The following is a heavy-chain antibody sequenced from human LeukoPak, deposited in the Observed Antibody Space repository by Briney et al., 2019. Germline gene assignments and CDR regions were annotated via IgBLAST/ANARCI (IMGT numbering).Heavy chain of an antibody. J-gene: IGHJ3*02. D-gene: IGHD2-15*01. CDR1: GGSINNYY. CDR3: ARGRYCSADICSGGDAFDI. V-gene: IGHV4-4*07. Sequence: RPSETLSLTCTASGGSINNYYWSWIRQPAGKGLEWIGRIYTRGSTNYNPSLKSRVTMSVDTSKNQFSLKLSSVTAAGTAVYYCARGRYCSADICSGGDAFDIWGQGTMVSVSS. CDR2: IYTRGST.